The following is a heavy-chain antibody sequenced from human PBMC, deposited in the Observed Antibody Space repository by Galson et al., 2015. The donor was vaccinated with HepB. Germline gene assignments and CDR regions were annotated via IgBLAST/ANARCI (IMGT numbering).Heavy chain of an antibody. J-gene: IGHJ6*03. V-gene: IGHV5-51*01. CDR2: IYPGDSNP. CDR3: ARHGVSTHPTELHFYYYYMDV. Sequence: QSGAEVKKPGESLKISCKGSGYSFTSYWIGWVRQMPGKGLEWMGIIYPGDSNPRYSPSLQGQVTISADKSIKTAYLQWSSLKASDTAIYYCARHGVSTHPTELHFYYYYMDVWGKGTTVTVSS. CDR1: GYSFTSYW. D-gene: IGHD3-3*01.